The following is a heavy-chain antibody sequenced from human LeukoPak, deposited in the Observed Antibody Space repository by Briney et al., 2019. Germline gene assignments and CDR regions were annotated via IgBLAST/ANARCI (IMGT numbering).Heavy chain of an antibody. V-gene: IGHV3-48*03. CDR3: ARDDQYCSGGSCYLGYYYYGMDV. Sequence: GGSLRLSGAASGFTFRSYEMNWVRQAPGKGLDGVSYISRSGSTIYYADSVKGRFTISRDNAKNSLYLQMHSLRAEDTAVYYCARDDQYCSGGSCYLGYYYYGMDVWGQGTTVTVSS. D-gene: IGHD2-15*01. CDR1: GFTFRSYE. CDR2: ISRSGSTI. J-gene: IGHJ6*02.